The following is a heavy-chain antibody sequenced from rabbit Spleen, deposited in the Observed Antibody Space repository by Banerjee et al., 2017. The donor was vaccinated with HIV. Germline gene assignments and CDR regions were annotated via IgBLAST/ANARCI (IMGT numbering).Heavy chain of an antibody. V-gene: IGHV1S7*01. D-gene: IGHD4-1*01. Sequence: QLVESGGGLVQPGGSLKLSCKASGFAFTTYYMTWVRQAPGKGLEWIGYIDPIFGSTAYASWVNGRFTISSHNAQSTLYLQLNSLTAADTATYFCVREVAGKFNLWGPGTLVTVS. CDR2: IDPIFGST. CDR1: GFAFTTYY. CDR3: VREVAGKFNL. J-gene: IGHJ4*01.